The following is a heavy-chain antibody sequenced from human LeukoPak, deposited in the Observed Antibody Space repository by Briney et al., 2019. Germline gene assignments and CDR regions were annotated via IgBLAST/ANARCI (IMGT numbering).Heavy chain of an antibody. D-gene: IGHD2-2*01. CDR2: INPNSGGT. Sequence: ASVKVSCKASGYTFTGYYMHWVRQAPGQGLEWMGWINPNSGGTNYAQKFQGRVTMTRDTSISTAYMEMTRLKSDDTAVYYCARADCSSISCPSGYWGQGTLVTVSS. J-gene: IGHJ4*02. V-gene: IGHV1-2*02. CDR3: ARADCSSISCPSGY. CDR1: GYTFTGYY.